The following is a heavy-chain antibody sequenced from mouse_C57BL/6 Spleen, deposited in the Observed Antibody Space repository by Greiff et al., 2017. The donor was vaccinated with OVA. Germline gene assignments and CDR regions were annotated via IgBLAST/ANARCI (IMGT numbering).Heavy chain of an antibody. V-gene: IGHV1-7*01. D-gene: IGHD1-1*01. Sequence: QVQLKQSGAELAKPGASVKLSCKASGYTFTSYWMHWVKQRPGQGLEWIGYINPSSGYTKYNQKFKDKATLTADKSSSTAYMQLSSLTYEDSAVYYGAIDEFITTVVAPLDYWGQGTTLTVSS. CDR3: AIDEFITTVVAPLDY. CDR1: GYTFTSYW. J-gene: IGHJ2*01. CDR2: INPSSGYT.